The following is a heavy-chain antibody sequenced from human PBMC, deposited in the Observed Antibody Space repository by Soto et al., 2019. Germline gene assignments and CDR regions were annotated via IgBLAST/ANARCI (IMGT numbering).Heavy chain of an antibody. CDR3: ARGAVASKFDY. J-gene: IGHJ4*02. Sequence: EVQLVQSGAEVKKPGKSLKISCKGSGYNFSSYWIGWVRQMPGKGLEWMGIIFPDDSDTRYSPSLQGQVTISADKSISTAYLQWSSLKASDTAMYYCARGAVASKFDYWGQGTLVTVSS. CDR2: IFPDDSDT. V-gene: IGHV5-51*03. CDR1: GYNFSSYW. D-gene: IGHD6-19*01.